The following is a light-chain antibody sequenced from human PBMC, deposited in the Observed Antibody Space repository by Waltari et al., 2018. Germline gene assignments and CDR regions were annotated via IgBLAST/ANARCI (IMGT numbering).Light chain of an antibody. J-gene: IGLJ2*01. CDR1: SRHVGGCNH. CDR2: DVS. Sequence: QSDLTQPASASGSPGQSITISCTGTSRHVGGCNHVSWYQQHPGKAPKLMFYDVSNRPSGVSNRFSGSKSGNTASLTISGLQAEDEADYYCSSYTSSNPVVFGGGTKLTVL. V-gene: IGLV2-14*03. CDR3: SSYTSSNPVV.